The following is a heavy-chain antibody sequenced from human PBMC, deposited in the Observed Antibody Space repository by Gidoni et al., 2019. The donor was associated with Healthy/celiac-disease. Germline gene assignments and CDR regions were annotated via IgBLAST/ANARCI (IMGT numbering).Heavy chain of an antibody. Sequence: QVQLVESGGGVVQPGRSLRLSCAASGFTFGSYGMHWVRQAPGKGLEWVAVISYDGSNKYYADSVKGRFTISRDNSKNTLYLQMNSLRAEDTAVHYCARATFGVTRGNWFDPWGQGTLVTVSS. CDR2: ISYDGSNK. V-gene: IGHV3-30*03. D-gene: IGHD4-17*01. CDR3: ARATFGVTRGNWFDP. CDR1: GFTFGSYG. J-gene: IGHJ5*02.